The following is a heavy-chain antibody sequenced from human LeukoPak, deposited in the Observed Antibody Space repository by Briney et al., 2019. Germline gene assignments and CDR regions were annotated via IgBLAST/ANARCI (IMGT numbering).Heavy chain of an antibody. D-gene: IGHD3-9*01. CDR2: LYTGGTA. V-gene: IGHV3-66*01. CDR3: ARAYFEWSPYYMDV. CDR1: GFTVSDNY. J-gene: IGHJ6*02. Sequence: GGSLRLSCAASGFTVSDNYMTWVRQAPVKGLEWVSVLYTGGTAYYADSVKGRFTISRDNSKNTLYLQMNSLRAEDTAVYYCARAYFEWSPYYMDVWGQGTTVTVFS.